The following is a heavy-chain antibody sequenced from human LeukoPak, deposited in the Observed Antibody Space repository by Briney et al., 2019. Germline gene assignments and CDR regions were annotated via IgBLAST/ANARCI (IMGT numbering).Heavy chain of an antibody. Sequence: ASVKVSCKDSGYTFTSFAISWVRQAPGQGLEWMGWINTNTGNPTYAQGFTGRFVFSLDTSVSTAYLQISSLKAEDTAVYYCARVQGYCIVASCFPHYWGQGTLVTVSS. CDR2: INTNTGNP. J-gene: IGHJ4*02. CDR1: GYTFTSFA. V-gene: IGHV7-4-1*02. CDR3: ARVQGYCIVASCFPHY. D-gene: IGHD2-15*01.